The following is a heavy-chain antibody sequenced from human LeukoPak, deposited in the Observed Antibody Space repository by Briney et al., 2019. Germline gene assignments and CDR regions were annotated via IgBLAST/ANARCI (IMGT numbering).Heavy chain of an antibody. J-gene: IGHJ3*02. Sequence: SETLSLTCTVSGGSISSYFWTWIRQPPGKGLEWIGRIYTSGSTNYNPSLKSRVTMSVDTSKNQFSLKLSSVTAADTAVYYCAREGTYYYDSSGYHAFDIWGQGTMVTVSS. CDR2: IYTSGST. CDR1: GGSISSYF. D-gene: IGHD3-22*01. CDR3: AREGTYYYDSSGYHAFDI. V-gene: IGHV4-4*07.